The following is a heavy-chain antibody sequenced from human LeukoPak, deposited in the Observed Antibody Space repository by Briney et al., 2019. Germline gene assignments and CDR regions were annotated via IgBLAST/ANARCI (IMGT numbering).Heavy chain of an antibody. Sequence: ASVMVSCKTSGYTFTGYYMHWVRQAPGQGLEWMGWINPNSGGTNYAQKFQGRVTMTRDTSISTAYMELSSLRSDDTAVYYCARDVRGSLDYFDYWGQGTLVTVSS. CDR1: GYTFTGYY. V-gene: IGHV1-2*02. CDR2: INPNSGGT. CDR3: ARDVRGSLDYFDY. D-gene: IGHD3-10*02. J-gene: IGHJ4*02.